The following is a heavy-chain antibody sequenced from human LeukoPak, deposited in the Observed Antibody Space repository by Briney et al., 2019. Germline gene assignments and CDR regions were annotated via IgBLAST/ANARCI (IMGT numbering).Heavy chain of an antibody. D-gene: IGHD3-10*01. CDR2: ISWNSGSI. J-gene: IGHJ4*02. CDR3: AKDSGFGARTYYFDY. CDR1: GFTFGDYA. V-gene: IGHV3-9*01. Sequence: GGSLRLSCAASGFTFGDYAMHWVRQAPGKGLEWVSGISWNSGSIGYADSVKGRFTISRDNAKNSLYLQMNSLRAEDTALYYCAKDSGFGARTYYFDYWGQGTLVTVSS.